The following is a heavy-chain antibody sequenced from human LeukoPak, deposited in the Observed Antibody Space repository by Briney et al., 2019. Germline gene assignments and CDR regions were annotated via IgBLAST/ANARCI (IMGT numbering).Heavy chain of an antibody. Sequence: SGTLSLTCAVSGVSISSSNWWSWVRQPPGKGLEWIGEIYHSGSTNYNPSLKSRVTISVDKSKNQFSLKLSSVTAADTTVYYCARDDLRGSDAFDIWGQGTMVTVSS. V-gene: IGHV4-4*02. D-gene: IGHD3-10*01. CDR3: ARDDLRGSDAFDI. CDR2: IYHSGST. J-gene: IGHJ3*02. CDR1: GVSISSSNW.